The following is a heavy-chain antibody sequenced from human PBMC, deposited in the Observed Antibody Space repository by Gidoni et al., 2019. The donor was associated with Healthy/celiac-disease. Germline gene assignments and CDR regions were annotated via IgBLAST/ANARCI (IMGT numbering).Heavy chain of an antibody. CDR2: IYTSGST. CDR3: ASRAVAGTQY. CDR1: GGSISSGSYY. V-gene: IGHV4-61*02. D-gene: IGHD6-19*01. Sequence: QVQLQESGPGLVKPSQTLSLTCTVSGGSISSGSYYWSWIRQPAGKGLEWIGRIYTSGSTNYNPSLKSRVTISVDTSKNQFSLKLSSVTAADTAVYYCASRAVAGTQYWGQGTLVTVSS. J-gene: IGHJ4*02.